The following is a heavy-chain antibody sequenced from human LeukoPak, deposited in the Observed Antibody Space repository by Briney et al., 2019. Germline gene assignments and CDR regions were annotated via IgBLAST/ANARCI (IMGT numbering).Heavy chain of an antibody. D-gene: IGHD2-2*02. CDR1: GYSISSGYY. Sequence: SETLSLTCAVSGYSISSGYYWGWIRQPPGKGLESIGSIYHSGSTYYNPSRKSRVTISVDTSKNQFSPKLSSVTAADTAVYYCARYGYCSSTSSYREGFDYWGQGTLVTVSS. V-gene: IGHV4-38-2*01. CDR2: IYHSGST. CDR3: ARYGYCSSTSSYREGFDY. J-gene: IGHJ4*02.